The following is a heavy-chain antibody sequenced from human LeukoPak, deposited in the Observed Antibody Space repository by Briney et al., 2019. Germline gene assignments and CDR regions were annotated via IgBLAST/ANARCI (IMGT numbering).Heavy chain of an antibody. Sequence: PGESLKISCKGSGYIFSSYWIGWVRQMPGKGLEWMGIIYPGDSDTRHRSSFQGQVTISADKSINTAYLQWSSLKASDTAMYYCGRIPAAGSLKGSFDIWGQGTMVTVSS. D-gene: IGHD6-13*01. CDR3: GRIPAAGSLKGSFDI. CDR1: GYIFSSYW. V-gene: IGHV5-51*01. CDR2: IYPGDSDT. J-gene: IGHJ3*02.